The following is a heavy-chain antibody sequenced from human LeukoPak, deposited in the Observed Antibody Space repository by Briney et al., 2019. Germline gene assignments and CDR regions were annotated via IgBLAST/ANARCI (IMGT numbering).Heavy chain of an antibody. CDR3: ARGDGYNFFDS. D-gene: IGHD5-24*01. J-gene: IGHJ4*02. CDR1: GFTVSRNY. CDR2: IYIDGNT. V-gene: IGHV3-66*01. Sequence: GRSLRLSSAASGFTVSRNYMSWVRQAPGKGLEWVSVIYIDGNTYYADSVRGRFTISRDNSKNTVYLQMNSLRAEDTAVYYCARGDGYNFFDSWGQGTLVTVSS.